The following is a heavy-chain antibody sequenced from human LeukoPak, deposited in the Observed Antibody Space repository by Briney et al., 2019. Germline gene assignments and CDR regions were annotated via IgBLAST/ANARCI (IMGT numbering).Heavy chain of an antibody. CDR3: ARHRREYCSSTSCHYYYYSYMDV. CDR2: IYYSGST. CDR1: GGSISSSSYY. Sequence: KSSETLSLTCTVSGGSISSSSYYWGWIRQPPGKGLEWIGSIYYSGSTYYNPSLKSRVTISVDTSKNQFSLKLSSVTAADTAVYYCARHRREYCSSTSCHYYYYSYMDVWGKGTTVTVSS. J-gene: IGHJ6*03. D-gene: IGHD2-2*01. V-gene: IGHV4-39*01.